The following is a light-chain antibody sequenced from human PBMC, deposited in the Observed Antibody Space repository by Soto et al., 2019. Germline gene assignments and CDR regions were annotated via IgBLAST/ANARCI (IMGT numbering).Light chain of an antibody. J-gene: IGKJ5*01. CDR2: DAS. Sequence: DIQMTQSPSTLSASVGARVTITCRASQRISSWLAWYQQKPGKAPKLLIYDASTLESGVPSRFSGSGSGTDFTLTISSLQPEDFATYYCQQLNSYPTFGQGTRLEIK. CDR1: QRISSW. CDR3: QQLNSYPT. V-gene: IGKV1-5*01.